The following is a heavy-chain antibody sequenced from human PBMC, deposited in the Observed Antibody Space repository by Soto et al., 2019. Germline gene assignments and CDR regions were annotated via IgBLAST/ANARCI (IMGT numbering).Heavy chain of an antibody. J-gene: IGHJ6*02. CDR3: ARRVAAGIDYYYYYGMDV. CDR2: IYPGDSDT. V-gene: IGHV5-51*01. D-gene: IGHD6-25*01. Sequence: PGESLKISCKGSGYSFTRYWIGWVRQMPGKGLEWMGIIYPGDSDTRYSPSFQGQVTISADKSISTAYLQWSSLKASDTAMYYCARRVAAGIDYYYYYGMDVWGQGTTVTVSS. CDR1: GYSFTRYW.